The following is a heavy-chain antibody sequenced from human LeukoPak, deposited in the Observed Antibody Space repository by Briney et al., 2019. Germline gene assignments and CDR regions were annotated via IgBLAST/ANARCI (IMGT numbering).Heavy chain of an antibody. CDR2: IHPSGTL. V-gene: IGHV4-31*03. J-gene: IGHJ4*02. D-gene: IGHD3-22*01. CDR1: GASLSSGDQW. Sequence: SQTLSLTCTVSGASLSSGDQWWDWIRERPGEGLEWIGSIHPSGTLYNNPSLEPRVTISIDTSKIQFSLNLNSVTAADTAVYFCSRGLDSRKLGYWGQGTLVTVSS. CDR3: SRGLDSRKLGY.